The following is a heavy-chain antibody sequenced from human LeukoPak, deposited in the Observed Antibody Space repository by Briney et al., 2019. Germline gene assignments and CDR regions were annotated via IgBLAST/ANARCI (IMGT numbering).Heavy chain of an antibody. CDR1: GGSISTYY. CDR2: SYYSGST. D-gene: IGHD6-19*01. J-gene: IGHJ4*02. V-gene: IGHV4-59*01. CDR3: ARVGSGSFDY. Sequence: PSETLSLTCTVSGGSISTYYRSWIRQPPGKGLEWIGYSYYSGSTYCNPSLKTRVTISVDTSKNQFSLKLSSVTAADTAVYYCARVGSGSFDYWGQGTLVTVSS.